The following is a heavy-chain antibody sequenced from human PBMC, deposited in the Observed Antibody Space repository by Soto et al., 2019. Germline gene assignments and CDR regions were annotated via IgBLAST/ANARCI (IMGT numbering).Heavy chain of an antibody. D-gene: IGHD3-22*01. V-gene: IGHV3-30-3*01. CDR3: ARAGSVVNLIDY. CDR2: TSDDGSNK. J-gene: IGHJ4*02. CDR1: GFTFSSYA. Sequence: PGGSLRLSCAASGFTFSSYAMHWVRQAPGKGLEWVAVTSDDGSNKFSADSVKGRFTISRDNSKNTLYLQMNSLRAEDTAVYYCARAGSVVNLIDYCAQGALVTVSA.